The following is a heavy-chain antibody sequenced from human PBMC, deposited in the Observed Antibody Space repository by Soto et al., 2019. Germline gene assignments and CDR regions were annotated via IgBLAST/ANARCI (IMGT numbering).Heavy chain of an antibody. V-gene: IGHV3-30*18. J-gene: IGHJ6*02. CDR2: ISYDGSNK. D-gene: IGHD6-19*01. CDR3: AKDRTIAVAGYYGMDV. CDR1: GFTFSSYG. Sequence: GGSLRLSCAASGFTFSSYGMHWVRQAPGKGLEWVAIISYDGSNKYYADSVKGRFTISRDNSKNTLYLQMNSLRTEDTAVYFCAKDRTIAVAGYYGMDVWGQGTTVTVS.